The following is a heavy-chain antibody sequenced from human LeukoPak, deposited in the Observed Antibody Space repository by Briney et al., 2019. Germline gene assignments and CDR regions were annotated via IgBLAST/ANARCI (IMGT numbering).Heavy chain of an antibody. D-gene: IGHD2-2*01. CDR3: ASVCSGTSCHFDD. CDR1: GFTFSTYG. J-gene: IGHJ4*02. CDR2: IWSDGSNK. Sequence: GGSLRLSCAASGFTFSTYGMYWVRQAPGKGLEWVATIWSDGSNKYYADSVKGRFTISRDNSKNTLYLQMNSLRAEDTAVYYCASVCSGTSCHFDDWGQGTLVTVSS. V-gene: IGHV3-33*01.